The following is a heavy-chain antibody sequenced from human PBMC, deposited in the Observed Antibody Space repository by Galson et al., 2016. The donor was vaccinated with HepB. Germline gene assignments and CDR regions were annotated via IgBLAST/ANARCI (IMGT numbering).Heavy chain of an antibody. CDR1: GFSLTTSGMS. Sequence: PALVKPTQTLTLTCTFSGFSLTTSGMSVSWIRQAPGKALEWLARIDWDGDKFYSTSLKTALTISKDTSKNQVVLTMTNMDAEDTATYYCARLRTGDYFDYWGQGTLVTVSS. V-gene: IGHV2-70*17. CDR3: ARLRTGDYFDY. D-gene: IGHD3/OR15-3a*01. J-gene: IGHJ4*02. CDR2: IDWDGDK.